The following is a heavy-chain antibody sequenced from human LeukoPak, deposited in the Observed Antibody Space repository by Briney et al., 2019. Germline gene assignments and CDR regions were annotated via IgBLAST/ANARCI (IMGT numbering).Heavy chain of an antibody. CDR1: GLPFSSYE. CDR2: ISSSGSTI. V-gene: IGHV3-48*03. J-gene: IGHJ4*02. D-gene: IGHD3-22*01. Sequence: GGSLRLFCAASGLPFSSYEMIWVRQAPGKGREWVSYISSSGSTIYYADSVKGRFTISRDNAKNSLYLQMNSLRAEDMAVYYCARDPPGNYYDSNGVYWGQGTLVTVSS. CDR3: ARDPPGNYYDSNGVY.